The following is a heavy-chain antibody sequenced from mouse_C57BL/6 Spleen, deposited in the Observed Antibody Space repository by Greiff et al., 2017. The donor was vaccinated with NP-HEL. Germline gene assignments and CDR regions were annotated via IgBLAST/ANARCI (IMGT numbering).Heavy chain of an antibody. D-gene: IGHD2-10*02. CDR1: GFSFNTYA. CDR2: IRSKSNNYAT. Sequence: DVKLVESGGGLVQPKGSLKLSCAASGFSFNTYAMNWVRQAPGKGLEWVARIRSKSNNYATYYADSVKDSFTISRDDSESMRYLQMNNLKTEDTAMYYCVRYGPYFDVWGTGTTVTVAS. J-gene: IGHJ1*03. V-gene: IGHV10-1*01. CDR3: VRYGPYFDV.